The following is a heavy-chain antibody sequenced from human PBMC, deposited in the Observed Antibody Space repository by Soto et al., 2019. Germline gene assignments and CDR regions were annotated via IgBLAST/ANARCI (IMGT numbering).Heavy chain of an antibody. CDR1: GFAFSTYW. Sequence: EVQLVESGGGLVQPGGSLRLSCAASGFAFSTYWMDWVRQAPGKGLLWVARIKFDGSSTYSADSVKGRFTISRDDAKNTLYLQMNGLRVDDTAVYYCARGAKNIYAMDVWGQGTTVTVSS. V-gene: IGHV3-74*01. CDR3: ARGAKNIYAMDV. CDR2: IKFDGSST. J-gene: IGHJ6*02.